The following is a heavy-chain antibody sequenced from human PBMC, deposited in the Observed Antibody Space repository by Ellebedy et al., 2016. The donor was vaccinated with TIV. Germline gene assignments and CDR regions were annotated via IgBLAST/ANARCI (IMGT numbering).Heavy chain of an antibody. CDR2: INPNSGGT. CDR1: GSTFTDYY. Sequence: AASVKVSCKASGSTFTDYYVHWVRQAPGQGLEWMGWINPNSGGTIYAQNFQGRVTMTRETSISTAYMELSRLKSDETAVYYCARYISEYTSSWFNWFDPWGQGTLVTVSS. CDR3: ARYISEYTSSWFNWFDP. V-gene: IGHV1-2*02. D-gene: IGHD6-13*01. J-gene: IGHJ5*02.